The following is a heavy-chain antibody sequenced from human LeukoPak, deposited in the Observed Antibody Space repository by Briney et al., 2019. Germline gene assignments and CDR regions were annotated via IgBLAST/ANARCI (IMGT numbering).Heavy chain of an antibody. CDR2: ISGSGGST. Sequence: GGSLRLSCAASGFTFSSYAMSWVRQAPGKGLEWVSAISGSGGSTYYADSVEGRLTISRDNSKNTLYLQMNSLRAEDTAVYYCAKPGWFGELSHFDYWGQGTLVTVSS. CDR1: GFTFSSYA. D-gene: IGHD3-10*01. J-gene: IGHJ4*02. CDR3: AKPGWFGELSHFDY. V-gene: IGHV3-23*01.